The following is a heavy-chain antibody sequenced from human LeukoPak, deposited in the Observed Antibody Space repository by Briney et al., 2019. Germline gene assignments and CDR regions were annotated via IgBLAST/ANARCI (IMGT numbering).Heavy chain of an antibody. CDR2: ISSSSSTI. V-gene: IGHV3-48*02. Sequence: GGSLRLSCAASRFTFSSYSMNWVRQAPGKGLEWVSYISSSSSTIYYADSVKGRFTISRDNAKNSLYLQMNSLRDEDTAVYYCAREESGSYSAFDIWGQGTMVTVSS. D-gene: IGHD1-26*01. CDR1: RFTFSSYS. J-gene: IGHJ3*02. CDR3: AREESGSYSAFDI.